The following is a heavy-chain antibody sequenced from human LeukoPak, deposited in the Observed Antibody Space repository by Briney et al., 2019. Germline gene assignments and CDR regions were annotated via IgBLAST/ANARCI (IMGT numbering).Heavy chain of an antibody. CDR1: GYTFTSYD. CDR3: ASGFGGTVSSFDY. V-gene: IGHV1-2*02. J-gene: IGHJ4*02. D-gene: IGHD3-10*01. Sequence: GASVKVSCKASGYTFTSYDINWVRQATGQGLEWMGWINPNSGGTNYAQKFQGRVTMTRDTSISTAYMELSRLRSDDTAVYYCASGFGGTVSSFDYWGQGTLVTVSS. CDR2: INPNSGGT.